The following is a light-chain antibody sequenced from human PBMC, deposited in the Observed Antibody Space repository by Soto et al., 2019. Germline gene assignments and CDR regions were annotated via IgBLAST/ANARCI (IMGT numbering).Light chain of an antibody. Sequence: QMTQSPSTLSASVGDTVTITCRASQSINTWLAWYQQKPGKAPKLLIYKASSLESGVPSRFSGSGSGTKFTLTISSLQPDDFATYYCQQYNTYSTFGHGTKVEIK. CDR2: KAS. J-gene: IGKJ1*01. CDR3: QQYNTYST. CDR1: QSINTW. V-gene: IGKV1-5*03.